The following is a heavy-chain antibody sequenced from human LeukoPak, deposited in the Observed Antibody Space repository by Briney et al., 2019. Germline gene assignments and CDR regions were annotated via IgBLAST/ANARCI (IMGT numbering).Heavy chain of an antibody. CDR1: GFTFSTYA. V-gene: IGHV3-23*01. D-gene: IGHD3-22*01. J-gene: IGHJ3*01. CDR3: AKIYDSSAVDAFAF. CDR2: ISGSGGST. Sequence: GGSLRLSCAAFGFTFSTYAMGWVRQAPGKGLEWVSGISGSGGSTYYADYVEGRFTISRDNSKNTVFLQMNSLGAEDTAVYYCAKIYDSSAVDAFAFWGQGTMVTVSS.